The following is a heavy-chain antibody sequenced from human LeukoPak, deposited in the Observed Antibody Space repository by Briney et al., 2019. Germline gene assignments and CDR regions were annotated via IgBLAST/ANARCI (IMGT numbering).Heavy chain of an antibody. CDR2: TNPNSGNT. CDR1: GYTFTSYD. V-gene: IGHV1-8*01. J-gene: IGHJ4*02. CDR3: ARWNGGGVQIDY. D-gene: IGHD1-1*01. Sequence: ASVKVPCKASGYTFTSYDINWVRQATGQGLEWMGWTNPNSGNTGYAQKCQGRVTMTRNTSISTAYMEPSSLRSEDTAVYYCARWNGGGVQIDYWGQGTLVTVSS.